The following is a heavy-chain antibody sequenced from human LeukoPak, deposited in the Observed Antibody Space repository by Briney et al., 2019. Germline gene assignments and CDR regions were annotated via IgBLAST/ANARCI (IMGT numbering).Heavy chain of an antibody. D-gene: IGHD6-13*01. V-gene: IGHV4-4*02. Sequence: SETLSLTCAVSGGSISSSNWWSWVRQPPGKGLEWIGEIYHSGSTNYNPSLKSRVTISVDKSKNQFSLKLSSVTAADTAVYYCARLGPAGIFDYYYSMDVWGKGSTVTVSS. CDR1: GGSISSSNW. J-gene: IGHJ6*03. CDR2: IYHSGST. CDR3: ARLGPAGIFDYYYSMDV.